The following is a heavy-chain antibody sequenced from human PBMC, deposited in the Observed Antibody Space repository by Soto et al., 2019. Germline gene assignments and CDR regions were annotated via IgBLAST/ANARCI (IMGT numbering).Heavy chain of an antibody. D-gene: IGHD5-18*01. CDR2: IYYSGST. J-gene: IGHJ4*02. Sequence: TLCLTCTVSGGSISSGDYYWSWIRQPPGKGLEWIGYIYYSGSTYYNPSLKSRVTISVDTSKNQFSLKLSSVTAADTAVYYCAREEYSYGIPVYYWGQGTMVTVSS. CDR3: AREEYSYGIPVYY. V-gene: IGHV4-30-4*01. CDR1: GGSISSGDYY.